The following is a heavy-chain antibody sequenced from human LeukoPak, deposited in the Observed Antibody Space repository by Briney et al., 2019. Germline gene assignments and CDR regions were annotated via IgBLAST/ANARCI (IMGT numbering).Heavy chain of an antibody. CDR3: ARDTVTEDY. V-gene: IGHV3-30*02. CDR1: GFTFSIYG. Sequence: PGGSLRLPCTASGFTFSIYGMHWVRQAPGKGLEWVAFIRYDGTNKYYADSVKGRFTISRDNAKNSLYLQMNSLRAEDTAVYYCARDTVTEDYWGQGTLVTVSS. CDR2: IRYDGTNK. J-gene: IGHJ4*02. D-gene: IGHD4-11*01.